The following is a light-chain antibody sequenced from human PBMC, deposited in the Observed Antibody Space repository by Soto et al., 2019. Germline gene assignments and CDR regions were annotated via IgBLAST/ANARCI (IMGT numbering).Light chain of an antibody. CDR1: SXDVGGYNY. CDR2: DVS. J-gene: IGLJ1*01. CDR3: CSYAGTFPYV. Sequence: QSVLTQPRSVSGSPGQSVTISCTGTSXDVGGYNYVSWYQQHPGRAPKVMIYDVSKRPSGVPDRFSGSKSGNTASLTISGLQADDEADYYCCSYAGTFPYVFGTGTKVTVL. V-gene: IGLV2-11*01.